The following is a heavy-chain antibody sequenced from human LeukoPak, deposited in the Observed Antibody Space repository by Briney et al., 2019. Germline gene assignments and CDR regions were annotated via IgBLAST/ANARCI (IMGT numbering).Heavy chain of an antibody. Sequence: KPSETLSLTCTVSGGSISSSSYYWGWIRQPPGKGLEWIGSIYYSGSTYYNPSLKSRVTISVDTSKNQFSLKLSSVTAADTAVHYCARKQNTYDSSGYHNWFDPWGQGTLVTVSS. V-gene: IGHV4-39*01. CDR3: ARKQNTYDSSGYHNWFDP. D-gene: IGHD3-22*01. CDR2: IYYSGST. J-gene: IGHJ5*02. CDR1: GGSISSSSYY.